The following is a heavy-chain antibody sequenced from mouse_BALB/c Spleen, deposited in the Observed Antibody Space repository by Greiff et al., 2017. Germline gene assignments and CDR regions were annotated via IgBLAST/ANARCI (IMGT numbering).Heavy chain of an antibody. V-gene: IGHV14-3*02. J-gene: IGHJ2*01. CDR2: IDPANGNT. D-gene: IGHD2-3*01. CDR3: AIYDGYDY. Sequence: EVKLQESGAELVKPGASVKLSCTASGFNIKDTYMHWVKQRPEQGLEWIGRIDPANGNTKYDPKFQGKATITADTSSNTAYLQLSSLTSEDTAVYYCAIYDGYDYWGQGTTLTVSS. CDR1: GFNIKDTY.